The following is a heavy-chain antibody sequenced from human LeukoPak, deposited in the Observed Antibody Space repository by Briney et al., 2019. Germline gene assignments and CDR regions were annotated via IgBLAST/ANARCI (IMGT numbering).Heavy chain of an antibody. CDR1: GFTFSSYG. D-gene: IGHD3-22*01. J-gene: IGHJ5*02. V-gene: IGHV3-23*01. CDR2: VSGSGGNT. CDR3: AKVDYYDSSGNYPNWFDP. Sequence: GGSLRLSCAASGFTFSSYGMSWVRQAPGKGLEWVSFVSGSGGNTYYADSVKGRFTISRDNAKNSLYLQMNSLRAEDTAVYYCAKVDYYDSSGNYPNWFDPWGQGTLVTVSS.